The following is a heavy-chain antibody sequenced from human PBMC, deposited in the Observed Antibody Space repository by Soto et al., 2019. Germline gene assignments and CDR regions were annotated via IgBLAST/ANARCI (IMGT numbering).Heavy chain of an antibody. CDR2: IHSDGST. V-gene: IGHV3-53*01. J-gene: IGHJ4*02. CDR1: GFTVSSNY. Sequence: GSLRLSCAASGFTVSSNYMSWVRQAPGKGLEWVSVIHSDGSTYYADSVKGRFTISTDNSKSTMYLQMNSLRAEDTAVYYCARDPDSSGWSTYWGPGTLVTVSS. CDR3: ARDPDSSGWSTY. D-gene: IGHD6-19*01.